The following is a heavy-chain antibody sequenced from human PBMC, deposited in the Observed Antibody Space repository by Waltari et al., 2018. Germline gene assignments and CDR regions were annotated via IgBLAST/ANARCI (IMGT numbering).Heavy chain of an antibody. CDR1: GFTFADYA. J-gene: IGHJ3*02. CDR3: AKDMRGSRQVIAFDI. Sequence: EVQLVESGGGLVQPGRSLRLSCAASGFTFADYAMPWVRQAPGKGLEWVSGISWNSGSIGFADSVKGRFTISRDNAKNSLYLQMNSLRAEDTALYYCAKDMRGSRQVIAFDIWGQGTMVTVSS. CDR2: ISWNSGSI. V-gene: IGHV3-9*01. D-gene: IGHD3-10*01.